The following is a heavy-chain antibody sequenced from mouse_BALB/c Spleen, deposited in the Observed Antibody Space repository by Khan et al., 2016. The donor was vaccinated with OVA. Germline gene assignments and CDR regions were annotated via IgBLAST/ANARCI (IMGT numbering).Heavy chain of an antibody. Sequence: EVELVESGGGLVQPGRSQKLSCAASGFTFNSYGMHWVRQAPEKGLEWVAYISSDSNTIYFAATVKGRFNISRDNPKNTPFLQLTSLMSEDTAMYYCATSYFYGYYFDYWGPGTTLTVS. J-gene: IGHJ2*01. D-gene: IGHD1-1*01. CDR2: ISSDSNTI. V-gene: IGHV5-17*02. CDR3: ATSYFYGYYFDY. CDR1: GFTFNSYG.